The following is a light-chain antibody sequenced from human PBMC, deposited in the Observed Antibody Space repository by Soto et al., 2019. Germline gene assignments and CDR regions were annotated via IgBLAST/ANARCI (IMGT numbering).Light chain of an antibody. CDR1: QDVGTNY. CDR2: GAS. CDR3: QQFINSPYMYI. Sequence: EVVLTQSPGTLSLSPGEGATLSCRSSQDVGTNYLAWYQQKPGQAPRLLIFGASSRASGVTGRFSGSGSGTDFTLTISRLEPEDSAVYYCQQFINSPYMYIFGQGTKLEI. J-gene: IGKJ2*01. V-gene: IGKV3-20*01.